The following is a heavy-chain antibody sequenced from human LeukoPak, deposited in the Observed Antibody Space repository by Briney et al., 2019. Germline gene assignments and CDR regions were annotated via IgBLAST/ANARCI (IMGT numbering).Heavy chain of an antibody. CDR1: GFTFSSSA. CDR3: AKLTPYGSGSYYNQRLDF. J-gene: IGHJ4*02. V-gene: IGHV3-23*01. Sequence: GGSLRLSCAASGFTFSSSAMNWVRQAPGKGLEWVSTISGNGGNTYYADSVKGRFTISRDNSKNTLYLQMNSLRAEDTAVYYCAKLTPYGSGSYYNQRLDFWGQGTLVTVSS. D-gene: IGHD3-10*01. CDR2: ISGNGGNT.